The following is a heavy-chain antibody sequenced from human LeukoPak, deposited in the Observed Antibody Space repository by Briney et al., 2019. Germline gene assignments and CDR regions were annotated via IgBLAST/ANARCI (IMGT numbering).Heavy chain of an antibody. V-gene: IGHV3-23*01. J-gene: IGHJ4*02. CDR3: AKDLKYTGSFGIADF. D-gene: IGHD1-26*01. Sequence: GGSLRLSCAASGFTFSSYAMSWVRQAPGKGLEWVSLISGSGGSTNYADSVKGRFTISRDNSKNMLYVQMNSLRAEDTAVYYCAKDLKYTGSFGIADFWGQGTLVTVSS. CDR1: GFTFSSYA. CDR2: ISGSGGST.